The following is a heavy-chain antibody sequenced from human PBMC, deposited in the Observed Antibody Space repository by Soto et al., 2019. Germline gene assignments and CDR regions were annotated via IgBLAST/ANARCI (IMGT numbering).Heavy chain of an antibody. Sequence: ETLSLTCTVSGGSISSYYWSWIRQPPGKGLEWIGYIYYSGSTNYNPSLKSRVTISVDASKNQFSLKLSSVTAADTAVYYCARDNCISTCCYWAGRNWFDPCGQRTLVTVSS. J-gene: IGHJ5*02. D-gene: IGHD2-2*01. CDR1: GGSISSYY. CDR3: ARDNCISTCCYWAGRNWFDP. CDR2: IYYSGST. V-gene: IGHV4-59*01.